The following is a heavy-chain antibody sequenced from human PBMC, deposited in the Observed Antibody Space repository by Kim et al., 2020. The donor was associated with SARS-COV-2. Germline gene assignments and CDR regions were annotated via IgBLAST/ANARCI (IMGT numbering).Heavy chain of an antibody. CDR3: ARTGTIPEDY. CDR2: NT. D-gene: IGHD1-1*01. V-gene: IGHV1-8*01. J-gene: IGHJ4*02. Sequence: NTGYAQKFQGRVTMTRNTSISTAYMELSSLRSEDTAVYYCARTGTIPEDYWGQGTLVTVSS.